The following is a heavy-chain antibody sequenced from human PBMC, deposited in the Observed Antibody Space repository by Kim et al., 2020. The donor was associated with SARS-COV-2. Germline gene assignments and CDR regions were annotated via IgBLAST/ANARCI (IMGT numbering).Heavy chain of an antibody. CDR2: ISSSSSTI. J-gene: IGHJ6*02. V-gene: IGHV3-48*02. D-gene: IGHD3-9*01. CDR1: GFTFSSYS. Sequence: GGSLRLSCAASGFTFSSYSMNWVGQAPGKGLEWVSYISSSSSTIYYADSVKGRFTISRDNAKNSLYLQMNSLRDEDTAVYYCASGLRYFDWLPSYSYYYGMDVWGQGTTVPVSS. CDR3: ASGLRYFDWLPSYSYYYGMDV.